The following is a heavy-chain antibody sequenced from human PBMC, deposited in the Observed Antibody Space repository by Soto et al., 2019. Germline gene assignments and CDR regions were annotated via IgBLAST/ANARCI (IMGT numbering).Heavy chain of an antibody. D-gene: IGHD2-2*01. CDR1: GYTFSSHA. CDR2: ISVNSGYT. V-gene: IGHV1-18*01. CDR3: ARGLVVYATPADSKY. J-gene: IGHJ4*02. Sequence: QVQLVQSGAEVKTPGASVKVSCKSSGYTFSSHAITWVRQAPGEGLEWMGWISVNSGYTNYAQKVQGRLTMTTDTSTSTVHMELRSLGSDDTAVYYCARGLVVYATPADSKYWGQGTLVTFSS.